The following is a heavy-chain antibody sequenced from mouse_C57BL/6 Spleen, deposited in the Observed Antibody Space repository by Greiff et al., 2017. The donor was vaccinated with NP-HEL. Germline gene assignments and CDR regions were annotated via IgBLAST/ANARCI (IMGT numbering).Heavy chain of an antibody. CDR1: GYTFTSYW. CDR2: IDPSDSYP. D-gene: IGHD1-1*01. CDR3: ARSHYYGSSCFDY. J-gene: IGHJ2*01. Sequence: QVQLQQSGAELVMPGASVKLSCKASGYTFTSYWMHWVKQRPGQGLEWIGEIDPSDSYPNYNQKFKGKSTLTVDKSSSTAYMQLSSLTSEDSAVYYCARSHYYGSSCFDYWGQGTTLTVSA. V-gene: IGHV1-69*01.